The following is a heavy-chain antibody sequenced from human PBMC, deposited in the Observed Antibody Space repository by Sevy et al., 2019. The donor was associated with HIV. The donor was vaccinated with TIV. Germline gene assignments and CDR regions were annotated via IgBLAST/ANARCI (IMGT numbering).Heavy chain of an antibody. D-gene: IGHD3-16*02. Sequence: SETLSLTCTVSGGSISSGSYYWSWIRQPAGKGLEWIGRIYTSGSTNYHPSLKSRVTISVDTSKNQFSLKLSSVTAADTAVYYCARDLVNYDYVWGSYRQYNWFDPWGQGTLVTVSS. CDR2: IYTSGST. CDR3: ARDLVNYDYVWGSYRQYNWFDP. V-gene: IGHV4-61*02. J-gene: IGHJ5*02. CDR1: GGSISSGSYY.